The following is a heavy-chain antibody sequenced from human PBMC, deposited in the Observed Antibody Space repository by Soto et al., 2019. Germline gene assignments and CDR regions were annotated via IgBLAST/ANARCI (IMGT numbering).Heavy chain of an antibody. CDR2: INHSGGT. V-gene: IGHV4-34*01. CDR1: GGSFSAYH. Sequence: SETLSLTCAVYGGSFSAYHWSWIRQPPGKGLEWIGEINHSGGTNYNPSLKSRATISLDTSKNQLSLRLSSVTAADTAVYFCARGGNCRTTSCPLGYHSGMDVWGQGTTVTVSS. D-gene: IGHD2-2*01. CDR3: ARGGNCRTTSCPLGYHSGMDV. J-gene: IGHJ6*02.